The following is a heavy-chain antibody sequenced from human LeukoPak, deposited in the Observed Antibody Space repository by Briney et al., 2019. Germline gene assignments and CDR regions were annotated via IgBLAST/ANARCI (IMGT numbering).Heavy chain of an antibody. J-gene: IGHJ4*02. CDR2: ISSNGGST. CDR1: GFIFSSYA. CDR3: VKRLNNYFDY. Sequence: PSGGSLRLSCSASGFIFSSYAMHWVRQAPGKGLEFVSGISSNGGSTYYADSVKARFTMSRDNSKNALYLQMSSLRAEDTAVYYCVKRLNNYFDYWGQGTLVTASS. D-gene: IGHD4/OR15-4a*01. V-gene: IGHV3-64D*06.